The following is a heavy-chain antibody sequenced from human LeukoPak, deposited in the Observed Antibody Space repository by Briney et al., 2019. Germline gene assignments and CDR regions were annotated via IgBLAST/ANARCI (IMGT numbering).Heavy chain of an antibody. CDR3: ARGFRIVVPAATSKYDY. J-gene: IGHJ4*02. CDR1: GGSFSGYY. V-gene: IGHV4-34*01. Sequence: PSETPSLTRAVYGGSFSGYYWSWIRQPPGKGREGMGEINYSGSSNYNPSLKSRVTISVDTSKNQYSLKLSSVTAADTAVYYCARGFRIVVPAATSKYDYWGQGTLVTVSS. CDR2: INYSGSS. D-gene: IGHD2-2*01.